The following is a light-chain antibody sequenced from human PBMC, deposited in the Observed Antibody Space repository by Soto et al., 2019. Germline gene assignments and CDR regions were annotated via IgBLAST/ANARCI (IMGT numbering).Light chain of an antibody. CDR2: GAS. V-gene: IGKV3-15*01. CDR3: HQYNNWPRT. J-gene: IGKJ4*01. Sequence: EIGMKQSPATLSSFPGDRVTLSCRASQYINTRLAWYQHRPGQAPRLLIYGASTRATGIPARFSGSGSGTEFTLTISSLQSEDFAVYYCHQYNNWPRTFGGGTKVDIK. CDR1: QYINTR.